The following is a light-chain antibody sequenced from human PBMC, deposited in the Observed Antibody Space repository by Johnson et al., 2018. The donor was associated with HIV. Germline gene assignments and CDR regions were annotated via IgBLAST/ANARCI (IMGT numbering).Light chain of an antibody. Sequence: QSVLTQPPSVSAAPGQKVTISCSGSSSNIGNNYVSWYQQLPGTAPKLLIYDNNKRPSGIPDRFSDSKSGPSATLGITGLQTGDAADYYCATWDTSLSAGGVFGTGTKVTVL. CDR3: ATWDTSLSAGGV. CDR1: SSNIGNNY. CDR2: DNN. V-gene: IGLV1-51*01. J-gene: IGLJ1*01.